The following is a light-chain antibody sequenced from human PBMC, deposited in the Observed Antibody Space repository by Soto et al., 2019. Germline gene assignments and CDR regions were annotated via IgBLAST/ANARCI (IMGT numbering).Light chain of an antibody. CDR3: QQYGSSGT. J-gene: IGKJ1*01. Sequence: EIVMTQSPATLSVSPGESATLSCRASQSVTSNLAWYLQKPGQAPRLLIYGASNRATGIPDRFSGSGSGTDFTLTISRLEPEDFAVYYCQQYGSSGTFGQGTKVEIK. CDR2: GAS. CDR1: QSVTSN. V-gene: IGKV3-20*01.